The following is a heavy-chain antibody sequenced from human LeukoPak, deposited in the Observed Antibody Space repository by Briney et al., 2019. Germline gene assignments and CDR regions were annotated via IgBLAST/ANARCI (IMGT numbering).Heavy chain of an antibody. CDR2: IYYSGST. V-gene: IGHV4-61*01. CDR1: GGSFSSGSYY. CDR3: ARWGYYGSGSYFDY. Sequence: SETLSLTCTVSGGSFSSGSYYWSWIRQPPGKGLEWIGYIYYSGSTNYNPSLKSRVTISVDTSKNQFSLKLSSVTAADTAVYYCARWGYYGSGSYFDYWGQGTLVTVSS. J-gene: IGHJ4*02. D-gene: IGHD3-10*01.